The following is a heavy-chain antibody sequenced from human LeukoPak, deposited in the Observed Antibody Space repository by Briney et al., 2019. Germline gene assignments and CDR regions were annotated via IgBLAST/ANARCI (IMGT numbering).Heavy chain of an antibody. CDR2: ISSSSSYI. CDR3: ARELSWYGDSYFDY. CDR1: GFTFSSYS. J-gene: IGHJ4*02. D-gene: IGHD4-17*01. Sequence: GGSLRLSCAASGFTFSSYSMNWVRQAPGKGLEWVSSISSSSSYIYYADSVKGRFTISRDNAKNSLYLQMNSLRAEDTAVYYCARELSWYGDSYFDYWGQGTLVTVSS. V-gene: IGHV3-21*01.